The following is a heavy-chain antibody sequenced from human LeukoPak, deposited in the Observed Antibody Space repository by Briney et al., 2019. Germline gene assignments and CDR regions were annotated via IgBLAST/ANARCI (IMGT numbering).Heavy chain of an antibody. CDR2: IFHSGST. D-gene: IGHD3-22*01. CDR3: ARDYYDSSGYADY. J-gene: IGHJ4*02. CDR1: SGSIFRSNW. Sequence: SETLSLTCAVSSGSIFRSNWWSWVRQPPGKGLEWIGQIFHSGSTSYSPSLKSRVTISVDKSKNQFSLRLTSVTAADTAVYYCARDYYDSSGYADYWGQGTLITVSS. V-gene: IGHV4-4*02.